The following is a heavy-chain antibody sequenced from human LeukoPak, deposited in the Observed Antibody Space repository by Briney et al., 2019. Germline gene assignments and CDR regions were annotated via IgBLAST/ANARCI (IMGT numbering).Heavy chain of an antibody. V-gene: IGHV4-34*01. CDR3: ARGYGQWLP. CDR1: GGSFSGYY. J-gene: IGHJ5*02. D-gene: IGHD6-19*01. CDR2: INHSGST. Sequence: PSETLSLTCAVHGGSFSGYYWSWIRQPPGKGLEWIGEINHSGSTNYNPSLKSRVTISVDTSKNQFSLKLSSVTAADTAVYYCARGYGQWLPWGQGTLVTVSS.